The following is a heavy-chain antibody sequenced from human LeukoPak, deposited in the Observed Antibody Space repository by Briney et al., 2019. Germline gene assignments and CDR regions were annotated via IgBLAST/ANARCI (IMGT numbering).Heavy chain of an antibody. Sequence: SETLSLTCTVSGGSISSSSYYWAWIRQPPGKGLEWIGSIYYTGSTYYNPSLKSRVTISVDTSKNQFSLRLSSVTAADTAVYYCARGNYYGSGSHDYWGQGTLVTVSS. J-gene: IGHJ4*02. CDR3: ARGNYYGSGSHDY. D-gene: IGHD3-10*01. CDR1: GGSISSSSYY. V-gene: IGHV4-39*07. CDR2: IYYTGST.